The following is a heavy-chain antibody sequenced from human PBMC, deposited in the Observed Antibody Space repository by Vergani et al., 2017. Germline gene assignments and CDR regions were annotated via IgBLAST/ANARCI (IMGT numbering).Heavy chain of an antibody. V-gene: IGHV3-9*01. CDR1: GFTFDDYA. J-gene: IGHJ6*02. Sequence: EVQLVESGGGLVQPGRSLRLSCAASGFTFDDYAMHWVRQAPGKGLEWVSGISWNSGSIGYADSVKGRFTISRDNAKNSLYLQMNSLRAEDTALYYCAREGSSSWYRRSYYYYYGMDVWGQGTTVTVSS. D-gene: IGHD6-13*01. CDR2: ISWNSGSI. CDR3: AREGSSSWYRRSYYYYYGMDV.